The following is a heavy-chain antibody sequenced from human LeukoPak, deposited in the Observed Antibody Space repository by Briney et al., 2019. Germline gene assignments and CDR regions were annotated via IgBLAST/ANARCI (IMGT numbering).Heavy chain of an antibody. CDR2: INPSGGST. CDR1: GYTFTSYY. J-gene: IGHJ4*02. Sequence: GASVKDSCQASGYTFTSYYMHWVRPAPAQGLAGMGIINPSGGSTSYAQKLQGRVTITRDMSTSTVYMELSSLRSEDTAVYYCVRDQYYDSSGYPGLYWGQGTLVTVSS. CDR3: VRDQYYDSSGYPGLY. V-gene: IGHV1-46*01. D-gene: IGHD3-22*01.